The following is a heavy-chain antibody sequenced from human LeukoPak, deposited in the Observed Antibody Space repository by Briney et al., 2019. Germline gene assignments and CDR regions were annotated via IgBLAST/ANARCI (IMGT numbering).Heavy chain of an antibody. V-gene: IGHV3-30*02. D-gene: IGHD1-20*01. CDR3: AKDPPITGTGFGY. CDR1: GFSFSTYG. CDR2: IRYDGSNK. Sequence: GGSLRLSCAASGFSFSTYGMRWVRHVPGKELEWVAFIRYDGSNKFYADSVKGRFTISRDTSNNTLYLQMNSLTAEDTAVYYCAKDPPITGTGFGYWGRGTLVTVCS. J-gene: IGHJ4*02.